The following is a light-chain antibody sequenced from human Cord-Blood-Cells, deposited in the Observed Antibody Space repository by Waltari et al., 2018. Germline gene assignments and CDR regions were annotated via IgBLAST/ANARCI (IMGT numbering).Light chain of an antibody. J-gene: IGLJ2*01. CDR2: QES. Sequence: SYELTQPPSVSVSRGQTVSITRSGAKLGVKCACWYQQKPAQSPVVYIYQESKRTTGIPERFSGSNSGNTDTLTISGTQAMDEADYYCQAWDSSKVVFGAGTKLTVL. CDR1: KLGVKC. V-gene: IGLV3-1*01. CDR3: QAWDSSKVV.